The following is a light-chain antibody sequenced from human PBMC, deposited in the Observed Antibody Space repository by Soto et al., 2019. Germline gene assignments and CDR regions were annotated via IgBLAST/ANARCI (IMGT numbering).Light chain of an antibody. CDR2: LNSDGSH. J-gene: IGLJ3*02. CDR3: QTWGTGFRV. V-gene: IGLV4-69*01. CDR1: SGHSSYA. Sequence: QSVLTQSPSASASLGASVKLTCTLSSGHSSYAIAWHQQQPEKGPRYLMKLNSDGSHSKGDGIPDRFSGSSSGAERYLTISSLQSADEADYSCQTWGTGFRVFGGGTQLTVL.